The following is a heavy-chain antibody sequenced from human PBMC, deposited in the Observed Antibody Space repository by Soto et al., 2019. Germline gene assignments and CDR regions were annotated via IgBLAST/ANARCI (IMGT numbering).Heavy chain of an antibody. CDR1: GGSISSYY. CDR3: VRARRGTYYDVLTGYEPYYFDY. CDR2: IYYTGST. V-gene: IGHV4-59*01. Sequence: QVQLQESGPGLVKPSETLSLTCTVSGGSISSYYWSWIRQPPGKGLEWIGYIYYTGSTNYNPSLKRRVTISVDTSKNQFSLKLSSVTAADTAVYYCVRARRGTYYDVLTGYEPYYFDYWGQGTLVTVSS. J-gene: IGHJ4*02. D-gene: IGHD3-9*01.